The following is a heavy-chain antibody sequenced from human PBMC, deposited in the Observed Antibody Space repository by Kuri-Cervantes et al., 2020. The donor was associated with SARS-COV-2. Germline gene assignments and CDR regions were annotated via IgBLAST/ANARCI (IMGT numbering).Heavy chain of an antibody. CDR2: INSDGSST. Sequence: ETMSLTVAASGFTFSSYWMHWVRQAPGKGLVWVSRINSDGSSTSYADSVKGRFTISRDNAKNTLYLQMNSLRAEDTAVYYCARAVRFLEWLPGDYFDYWGQGTLVTVSS. CDR1: GFTFSSYW. CDR3: ARAVRFLEWLPGDYFDY. V-gene: IGHV3-74*01. J-gene: IGHJ4*02. D-gene: IGHD3-3*01.